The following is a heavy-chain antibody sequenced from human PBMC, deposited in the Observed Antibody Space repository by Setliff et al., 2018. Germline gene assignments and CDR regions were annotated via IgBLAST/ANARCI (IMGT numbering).Heavy chain of an antibody. CDR3: ARVLFHCSSTSCYLDAFGI. J-gene: IGHJ3*02. CDR2: ISAYNGNT. CDR1: GYTFISYG. D-gene: IGHD2-2*01. Sequence: ASVKVSCKASGYTFISYGISWVRQAPGQGLEWMGWISAYNGNTNYAQKLQGRVTMTTDTSTSTAYMELRSLRSDDTAVYYCARVLFHCSSTSCYLDAFGIWGQGTMVTV. V-gene: IGHV1-18*01.